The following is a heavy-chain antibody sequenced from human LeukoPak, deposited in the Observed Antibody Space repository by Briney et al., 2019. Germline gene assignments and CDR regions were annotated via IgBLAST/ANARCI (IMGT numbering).Heavy chain of an antibody. D-gene: IGHD3-10*01. CDR1: GGSFSGYY. CDR2: INHSGST. Sequence: SETLSLTCAVYGGSFSGYYWSWIRQPPGKGLEWIGEINHSGSTNYNPSLKSRVTISVDTSKNQFSLKLSSVTAADTAVYYCAKGRANYYYGMDVWGQGTTVTVSS. V-gene: IGHV4-34*01. CDR3: AKGRANYYYGMDV. J-gene: IGHJ6*02.